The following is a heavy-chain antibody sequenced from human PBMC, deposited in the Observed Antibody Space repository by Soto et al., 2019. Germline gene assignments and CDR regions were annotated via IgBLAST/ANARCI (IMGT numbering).Heavy chain of an antibody. CDR3: AASVNYDFWRDGGRHYYFDY. J-gene: IGHJ4*02. D-gene: IGHD3-3*01. CDR1: SGSISGSYW. V-gene: IGHV4-4*02. Sequence: SETLSLTCTVSSGSISGSYWWTWVRQPPGKGLQWIGKIYHSGSTNYNPSLKNRVTISLDKSKNQFSLSLTSVTAADTAVYFCAASVNYDFWRDGGRHYYFDYWGQGXLVTVYS. CDR2: IYHSGST.